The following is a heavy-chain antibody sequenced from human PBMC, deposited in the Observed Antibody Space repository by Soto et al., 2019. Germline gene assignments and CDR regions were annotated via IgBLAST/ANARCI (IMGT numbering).Heavy chain of an antibody. D-gene: IGHD3-22*01. J-gene: IGHJ4*02. Sequence: QVQLVESGGGVVQPGRSLRLSCAASGFTFTSYGIHWVRQAPGKGLEWVAVIWYDGSKKYYTDSVKGRFTISRDNSKNRLYRQMNSLRAKDSAVYDCARDADTSSHYSKFDYWGQGTLVTVSS. V-gene: IGHV3-33*01. CDR3: ARDADTSSHYSKFDY. CDR1: GFTFTSYG. CDR2: IWYDGSKK.